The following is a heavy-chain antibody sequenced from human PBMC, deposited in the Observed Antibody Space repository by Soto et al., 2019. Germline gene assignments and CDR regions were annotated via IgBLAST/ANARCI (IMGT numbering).Heavy chain of an antibody. CDR2: IKNDGSST. V-gene: IGHV3-74*01. CDR1: GFTFSNHW. Sequence: EVQLVESGGGLVQPGGSLRLSCAVSGFTFSNHWMHWVRQVPGKGLVWVSRIKNDGSSTSYADSVKGRFTISRDNAKNTLYLQMNSLSAEDTAVYYCATRDWLDAWGQGTLVIVSS. J-gene: IGHJ5*02. CDR3: ATRDWLDA.